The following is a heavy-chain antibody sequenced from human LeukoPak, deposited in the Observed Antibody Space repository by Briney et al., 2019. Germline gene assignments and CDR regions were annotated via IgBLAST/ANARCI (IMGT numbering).Heavy chain of an antibody. J-gene: IGHJ4*02. CDR2: IYYSGST. Sequence: SETLSLTCTVSGGSINSYYWSWIRQPPGKGLEWIGYIYYSGSTNYNPSLKSRVTISVDTSKNQFSLRLSSVSAADTAVYYCARVTGYMTEDYFDYWGQGTLITVSS. V-gene: IGHV4-59*01. D-gene: IGHD6-13*01. CDR3: ARVTGYMTEDYFDY. CDR1: GGSINSYY.